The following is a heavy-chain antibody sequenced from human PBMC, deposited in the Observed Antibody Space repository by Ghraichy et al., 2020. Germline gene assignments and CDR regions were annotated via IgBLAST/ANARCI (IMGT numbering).Heavy chain of an antibody. J-gene: IGHJ6*02. CDR1: GFTVSSNY. V-gene: IGHV3-53*01. CDR3: ARDLSYYYGMDV. CDR2: IYSGGST. Sequence: GGSLSLSCAASGFTVSSNYMSWVRQAPGKGLEWVSVIYSGGSTYYADSVKGRFTISRDNSKNTLYLQMNSLRAEDTAVYYCARDLSYYYGMDVWGQGTTVTVSS.